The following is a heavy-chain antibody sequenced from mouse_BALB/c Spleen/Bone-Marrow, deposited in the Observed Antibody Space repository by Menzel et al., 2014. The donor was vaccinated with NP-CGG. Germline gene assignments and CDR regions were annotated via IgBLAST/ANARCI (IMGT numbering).Heavy chain of an antibody. CDR3: ARHAYYDQTEVSFVY. J-gene: IGHJ3*01. CDR2: ISGGGSYT. Sequence: EVHLVESGGGLVKSGGSLKLSCAASGFSFNSYGMSWVRQTPAKRLEWVATISGGGSYTFYPDSVKGRFTISRDNAKNNLYLQLSSLRSEDTALYYCARHAYYDQTEVSFVYWGQGTLVTVSA. D-gene: IGHD2-4*01. V-gene: IGHV5-9-2*01. CDR1: GFSFNSYG.